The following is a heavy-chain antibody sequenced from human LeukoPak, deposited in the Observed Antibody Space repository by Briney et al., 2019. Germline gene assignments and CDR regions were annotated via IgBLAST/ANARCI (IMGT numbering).Heavy chain of an antibody. J-gene: IGHJ4*02. CDR2: ISYDGSNK. D-gene: IGHD4-23*01. CDR3: ARDPWLRWPENYFDY. Sequence: GRSLRLSCAASGFTFSSYAMHWVCQAPGKGLEWVAVISYDGSNKYYADSVKGRFTISRDNSKNTLYLQMNSLRAEDTAVYYCARDPWLRWPENYFDYWGQGTLVTVSS. CDR1: GFTFSSYA. V-gene: IGHV3-30*04.